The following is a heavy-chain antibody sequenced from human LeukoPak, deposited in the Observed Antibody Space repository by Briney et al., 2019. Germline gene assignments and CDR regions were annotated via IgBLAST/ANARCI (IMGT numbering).Heavy chain of an antibody. Sequence: ASVKVSCKVSGYSLTELSMHWVRQAPGKGLEWMGGFDPEDGETIYAQKFQGRVTMTEDTSTDTAYMELSSLRSEDTAVYYCATLLGGSYSPFDYWGQGTLVTVSS. CDR1: GYSLTELS. V-gene: IGHV1-24*01. CDR2: FDPEDGET. CDR3: ATLLGGSYSPFDY. D-gene: IGHD1-26*01. J-gene: IGHJ4*02.